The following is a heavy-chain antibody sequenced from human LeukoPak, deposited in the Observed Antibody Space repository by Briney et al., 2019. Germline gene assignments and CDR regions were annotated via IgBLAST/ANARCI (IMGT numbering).Heavy chain of an antibody. J-gene: IGHJ6*03. CDR3: ARGPGHYYYYYYMDV. V-gene: IGHV3-48*03. CDR1: GFTFSGYE. CDR2: ISSSGSTI. Sequence: GGSLRLSCAASGFTFSGYEMNWVRQAPGKGLEWVSYISSSGSTIYYADSVKGRFTISRDNAKNSLYLQMNSLRAEDTAVYYCARGPGHYYYYYYMDVWGKGTTVTVSS.